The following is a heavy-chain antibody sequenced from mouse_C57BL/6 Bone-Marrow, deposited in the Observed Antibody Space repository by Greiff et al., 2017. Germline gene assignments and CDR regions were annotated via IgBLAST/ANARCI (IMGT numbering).Heavy chain of an antibody. Sequence: VQLQQSGAELVKPGASVKLSCTASGFNITDYYMHWVKQRTEQGLEWIGRIDPEGGETKYAPKFQGKATLTADTSSNTAYLQLSSLTSEDTAVYYCARFLLLRPVAVGGKGTLVTVSA. CDR2: IDPEGGET. D-gene: IGHD1-1*01. V-gene: IGHV14-2*01. CDR3: ARFLLLRPVAV. CDR1: GFNITDYY. J-gene: IGHJ3*01.